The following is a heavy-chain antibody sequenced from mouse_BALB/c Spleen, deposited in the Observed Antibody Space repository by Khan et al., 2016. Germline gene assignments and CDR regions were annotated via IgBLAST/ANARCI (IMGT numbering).Heavy chain of an antibody. V-gene: IGHV14-3*02. CDR3: SRGVYDYEFAY. D-gene: IGHD2-4*01. CDR2: IDPANGNT. J-gene: IGHJ3*01. CDR1: GFTIKDTY. Sequence: VQLQQSGAELVKPGASVKLSCTVSGFTIKDTYMHWVNQRPEQGLEWIGRIDPANGNTKYDPKFQDKATITADTSSNTAYLQLSSLTSEDTAVXDGSRGVYDYEFAYWGQGTLVTVSA.